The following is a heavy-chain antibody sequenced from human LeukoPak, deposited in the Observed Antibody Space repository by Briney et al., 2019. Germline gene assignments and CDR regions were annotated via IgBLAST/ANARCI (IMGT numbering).Heavy chain of an antibody. J-gene: IGHJ5*02. CDR1: GFTFSSYA. V-gene: IGHV3-23*01. CDR3: QGITFGGVIVP. D-gene: IGHD3-16*02. Sequence: PGGSLRLSCAASGFTFSSYAMSWVRQAPGKGLEWVSAISGSGGSTYYADSVKGRFTTSRDNSKNTLYLQMNSLRAEDTAVYYCQGITFGGVIVPWGQGTLVTVSS. CDR2: ISGSGGST.